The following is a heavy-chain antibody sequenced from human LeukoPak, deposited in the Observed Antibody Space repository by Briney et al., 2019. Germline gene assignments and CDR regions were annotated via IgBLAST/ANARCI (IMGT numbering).Heavy chain of an antibody. CDR3: ARGGNRFGGVFFDY. Sequence: SETLSLTCTVSGDSLSSGGHYWAWIPPFPGKGLESIGFIHHSGRSRHNPSLKDRVAISVDTSGKQFALKLSCVTAADRALYYSARGGNRFGGVFFDYWGQGIQVIVSS. CDR2: IHHSGRS. J-gene: IGHJ4*02. V-gene: IGHV4-31*03. CDR1: GDSLSSGGHY. D-gene: IGHD3-10*01.